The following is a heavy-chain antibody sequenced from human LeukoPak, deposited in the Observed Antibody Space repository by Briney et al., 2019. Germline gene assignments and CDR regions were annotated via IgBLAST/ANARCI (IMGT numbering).Heavy chain of an antibody. CDR2: IYYSGGS. D-gene: IGHD2-21*02. J-gene: IGHJ4*02. Sequence: PSETLSLTCTVYNGAISSYYGSWVRQPPGKGLEWIGSIYYSGGSNYNPSLQSRVAISVDPSKRQFSLKLTSVTAADTAVYYCARGRRNDYYFDLWGQGTLVTVSS. V-gene: IGHV4-59*01. CDR1: NGAISSYY. CDR3: ARGRRNDYYFDL.